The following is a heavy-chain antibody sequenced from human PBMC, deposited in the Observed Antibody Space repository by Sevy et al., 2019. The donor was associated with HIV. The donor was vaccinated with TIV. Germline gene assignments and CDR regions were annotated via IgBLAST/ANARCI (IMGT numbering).Heavy chain of an antibody. V-gene: IGHV3-48*01. CDR3: PRSPPYSSGWYGIDY. CDR2: ISRSSSTI. CDR1: GFTFSSYS. Sequence: GGSLRLSCAASGFTFSSYSMNWVRQAPGKGLEWVSYISRSSSTIYYVDSVKGRLTISRDNAKNSLYLKMNSLRAEDTAVHYRPRSPPYSSGWYGIDYWGQGTLVTVSS. D-gene: IGHD6-19*01. J-gene: IGHJ4*02.